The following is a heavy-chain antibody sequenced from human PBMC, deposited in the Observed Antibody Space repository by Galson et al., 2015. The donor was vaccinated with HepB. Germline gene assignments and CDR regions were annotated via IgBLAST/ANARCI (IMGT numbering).Heavy chain of an antibody. Sequence: SLRLSCAASGFTFSSYSMNWVRQAPGKGLEWVSSISSSSSYIYYADSVKGRFTISRDNAKNSLYLQMNSLRAEDTAVYYCARGGDCSSTSCYRYYYYYGMDVWGQGTTVTVSS. CDR2: ISSSSSYI. CDR3: ARGGDCSSTSCYRYYYYYGMDV. V-gene: IGHV3-21*01. J-gene: IGHJ6*02. D-gene: IGHD2-2*01. CDR1: GFTFSSYS.